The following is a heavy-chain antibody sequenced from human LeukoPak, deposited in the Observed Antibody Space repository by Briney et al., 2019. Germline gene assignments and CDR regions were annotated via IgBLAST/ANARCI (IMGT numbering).Heavy chain of an antibody. D-gene: IGHD3-3*01. V-gene: IGHV4-30-4*08. CDR2: IYYSGST. J-gene: IGHJ5*02. CDR1: GGSISSGDYY. CDR3: ARLRTVYYDFWSGSLFDP. Sequence: PSETLSLTCTVSGGSISSGDYYWSWIRRPPGKGLEWIGYIYYSGSTYYNPSLKSRVTISVDTSKNQFSLKLSSVTAADTAVYYCARLRTVYYDFWSGSLFDPWGQGTLVTVSS.